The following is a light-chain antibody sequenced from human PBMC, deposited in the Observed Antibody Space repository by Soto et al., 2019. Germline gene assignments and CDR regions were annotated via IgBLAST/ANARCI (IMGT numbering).Light chain of an antibody. J-gene: IGKJ5*01. CDR2: GAS. CDR3: QQDGSSTPIT. CDR1: QSVSSSY. Sequence: EIVLTQPPGTLSLSPGERATLSCRASQSVSSSYLTWYQQKPGQAPRLLIYGASSRATGIPDRFSGSGSGTDFTLTISRLEPEDFAVYYCQQDGSSTPITFGQGTRLEIK. V-gene: IGKV3-20*01.